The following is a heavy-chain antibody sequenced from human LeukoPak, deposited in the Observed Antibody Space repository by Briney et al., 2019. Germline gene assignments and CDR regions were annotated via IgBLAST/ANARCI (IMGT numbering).Heavy chain of an antibody. V-gene: IGHV3-7*01. CDR1: GFTFSSYW. J-gene: IGHJ3*02. D-gene: IGHD1-26*01. CDR3: ARDLVGATGNADAFDI. Sequence: PGGSLRLSCAASGFTFSSYWMSWVRQAPGKGLEWVANIKQDGSEKYYVDSVKGRFTISRDNAKNSLYLQINSLRAEDTAVYYCARDLVGATGNADAFDIWGQGTMVTVSS. CDR2: IKQDGSEK.